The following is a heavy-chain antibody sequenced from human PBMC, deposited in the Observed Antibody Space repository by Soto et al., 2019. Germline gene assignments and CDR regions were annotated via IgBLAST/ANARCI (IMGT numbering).Heavy chain of an antibody. V-gene: IGHV3-66*01. CDR1: GFTFSSYA. CDR3: ARALYCSGGSCYWRAFDI. D-gene: IGHD2-15*01. J-gene: IGHJ3*02. CDR2: IYSGGST. Sequence: GGSLRLCCAASGFTFSSYAMSWVRQAPGKGLEWVSVIYSGGSTYYADSVKGRFTISRDNSKNTLYLQMNSLRAEDTAVYYCARALYCSGGSCYWRAFDIWGQGTMVTVSS.